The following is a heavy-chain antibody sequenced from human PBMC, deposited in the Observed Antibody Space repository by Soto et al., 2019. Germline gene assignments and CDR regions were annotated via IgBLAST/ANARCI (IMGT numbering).Heavy chain of an antibody. J-gene: IGHJ4*02. Sequence: GASVKVSCKASGYTFTSYDINWVRQARGQRLEWIGWIVVGTNNTHYAQKFQGRVTITRDTSASTAYMELSSLRSEDTAVYYCARVPYDILTGYYTTGDEYYFDYWGQGTLVTVSS. CDR3: ARVPYDILTGYYTTGDEYYFDY. D-gene: IGHD3-9*01. CDR2: IVVGTNNT. V-gene: IGHV1-3*01. CDR1: GYTFTSYD.